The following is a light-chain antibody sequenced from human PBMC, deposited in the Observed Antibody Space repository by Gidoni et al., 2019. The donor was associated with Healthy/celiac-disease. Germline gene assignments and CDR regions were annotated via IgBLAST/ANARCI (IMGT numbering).Light chain of an antibody. CDR3: QQYYSTPPLT. CDR1: QSVLYSSKNKNY. V-gene: IGKV4-1*01. CDR2: WAS. J-gene: IGKJ4*01. Sequence: DIVMTQSPDSLAVSLGERATINCKSSQSVLYSSKNKNYLAWYQQKPGQTPKLLIYWASTRESGVPDRFSGSGSGTDFTLTISSLQAEDVAVYYCQQYYSTPPLTFGGGTKVEIK.